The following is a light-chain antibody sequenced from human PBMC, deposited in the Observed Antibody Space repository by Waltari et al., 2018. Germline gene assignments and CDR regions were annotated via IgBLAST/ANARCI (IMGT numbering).Light chain of an antibody. V-gene: IGKV4-1*01. CDR2: WAS. CDR1: QIVLDNSNNKNY. Sequence: DIVMTQSPDSLAVSLGERATINCRSSQIVLDNSNNKNYLAWYQQKPGQPPKLLIYWASTRQSGVPDRFSGSGSGTDFTLTISSLQAEDVAVYYCQQYYSTPQTFGQGTKVAIK. J-gene: IGKJ1*01. CDR3: QQYYSTPQT.